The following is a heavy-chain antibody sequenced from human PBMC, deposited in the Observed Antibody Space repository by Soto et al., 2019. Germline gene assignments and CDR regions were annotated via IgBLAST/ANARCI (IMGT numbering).Heavy chain of an antibody. J-gene: IGHJ4*02. CDR1: GFIFSDYA. V-gene: IGHV3-23*01. Sequence: EVHLLESAGGLVQPGGSLRLSCAASGFIFSDYAMSWVRQAPGKGLEWVSAISGDAHDTYYAASMKGRFTISRDNSKNTLYLQMDSLRVEDTARYYCVKDAPQPFSDWGRGTLVTVSS. D-gene: IGHD3-3*02. CDR2: ISGDAHDT. CDR3: VKDAPQPFSD.